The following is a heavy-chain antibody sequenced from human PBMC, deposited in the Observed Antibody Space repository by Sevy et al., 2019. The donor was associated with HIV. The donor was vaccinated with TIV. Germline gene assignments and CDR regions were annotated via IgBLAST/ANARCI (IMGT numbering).Heavy chain of an antibody. CDR2: IYYSGST. CDR3: ARGVLYYYDSSGYPQIDP. V-gene: IGHV4-31*03. J-gene: IGHJ5*02. D-gene: IGHD3-22*01. CDR1: GGSISSGGYY. Sequence: SETLSLTCTVSGGSISSGGYYWSWIRQHPGKGLEWIGYIYYSGSTYYNPSLKSRVTISVDTSKNQFSLKLSSVTAAATAVYYCARGVLYYYDSSGYPQIDPWGQGTLVTVSS.